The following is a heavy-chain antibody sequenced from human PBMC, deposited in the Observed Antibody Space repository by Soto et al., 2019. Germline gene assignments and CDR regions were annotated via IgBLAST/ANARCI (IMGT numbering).Heavy chain of an antibody. CDR2: IDPSDSYT. V-gene: IGHV5-10-1*01. CDR3: ARRGYCSSTSCHYAFDI. J-gene: IGHJ3*02. D-gene: IGHD2-2*01. CDR1: GYSFTSYW. Sequence: PGESLKISCKGSGYSFTSYWISWARQMPGKGLEWMGRIDPSDSYTNYSPSFQGHVTISADKSISTAYLQWSSLKASDTAMYYCARRGYCSSTSCHYAFDIWGQGTMVTVSS.